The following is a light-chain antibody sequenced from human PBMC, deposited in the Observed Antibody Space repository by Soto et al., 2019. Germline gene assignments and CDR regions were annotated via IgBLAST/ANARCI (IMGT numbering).Light chain of an antibody. CDR1: QSIRSS. CDR3: KKSYITPRP. J-gene: IGKJ1*01. V-gene: IGKV1-39*01. CDR2: AAS. Sequence: DIQMTQSPSSLSASVGDRVTITCRASQSIRSSVNWYQQKPGKAPKFLIYAASTLQSGVLSRSRGSGSGKVFSLTFRSRQPKVLEPYYCKKSYITPRPFGKGTKGDIK.